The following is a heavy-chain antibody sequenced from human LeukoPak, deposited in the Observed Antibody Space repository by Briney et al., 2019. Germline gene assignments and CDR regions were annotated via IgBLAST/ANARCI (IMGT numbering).Heavy chain of an antibody. CDR3: ARDERYDSSGYPFDY. D-gene: IGHD3-22*01. CDR1: GYTFTGYF. V-gene: IGHV1-2*02. J-gene: IGHJ4*02. CDR2: INPNSGDT. Sequence: EASVKVSCKASGYTFTGYFIHWVRQAPGQGLEWMGWINPNSGDTNYAQKFQGRVTMTRDTSISTAYMELSRLRSDDTAVYYCARDERYDSSGYPFDYWGQGTLVTVSS.